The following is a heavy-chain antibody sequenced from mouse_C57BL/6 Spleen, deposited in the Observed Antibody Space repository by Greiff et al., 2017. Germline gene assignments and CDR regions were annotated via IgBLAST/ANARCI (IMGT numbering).Heavy chain of an antibody. CDR3: ARDGSSPFAY. V-gene: IGHV14-3*01. CDR1: GFNITNTY. J-gene: IGHJ3*01. CDR2: IDPANGNT. Sequence: VQLQQSVAELVRPGASVKLSCTASGFNITNTYMHWVKQRPEQGLEWIGRIDPANGNTTYAPKFQGKATIPADTSSNTAYLQLSSLTSEDNATDYYARDGSSPFAYWGQGTLVTVSA. D-gene: IGHD1-1*01.